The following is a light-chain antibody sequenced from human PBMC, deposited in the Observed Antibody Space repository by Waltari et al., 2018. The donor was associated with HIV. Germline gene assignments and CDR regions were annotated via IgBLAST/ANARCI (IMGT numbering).Light chain of an antibody. CDR3: QVWDSSSDLNWV. J-gene: IGLJ3*02. Sequence: SYVLTQPPSVSVAPGKTARITCGGNNIGIKSVHWYQQKTGQAPVLFIYDDSDRPSGSPERFSGYNSGNTASLTSSRVEAGDEADYYCQVWDSSSDLNWVFGGGTKLTVL. V-gene: IGLV3-21*04. CDR1: NIGIKS. CDR2: DDS.